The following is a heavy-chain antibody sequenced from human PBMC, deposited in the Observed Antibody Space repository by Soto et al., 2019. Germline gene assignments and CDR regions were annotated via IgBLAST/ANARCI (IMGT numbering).Heavy chain of an antibody. CDR1: GGSISSGCYS. CDR3: ARTPGYSYAFFDY. Sequence: SETLSLTCAVSGGSISSGCYSWSWIRQPPGKGLEWIGYIYHSGSTYYNPSLKSRVTISVDRSKNQFSLKLSSVTAADTAVYYCARTPGYSYAFFDYWGQGTLVTVSS. J-gene: IGHJ4*02. V-gene: IGHV4-30-2*01. D-gene: IGHD5-18*01. CDR2: IYHSGST.